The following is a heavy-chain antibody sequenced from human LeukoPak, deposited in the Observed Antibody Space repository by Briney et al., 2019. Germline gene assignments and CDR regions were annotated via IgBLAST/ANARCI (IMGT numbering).Heavy chain of an antibody. V-gene: IGHV3-66*01. CDR1: GFTVSSHY. CDR3: ACSYSSSWPEIDY. Sequence: QPGGSLRLSCAASGFTVSSHYMSWVRQAPGKGLEWVSVIYSGGKTYYTDSVKGRFTISRDNSENTLYLQMNSLRGEDTAVYYCACSYSSSWPEIDYWGQGTLATVSS. D-gene: IGHD6-13*01. CDR2: IYSGGKT. J-gene: IGHJ4*02.